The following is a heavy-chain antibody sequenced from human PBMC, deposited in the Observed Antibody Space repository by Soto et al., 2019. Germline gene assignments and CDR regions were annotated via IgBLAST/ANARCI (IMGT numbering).Heavy chain of an antibody. Sequence: QVELVQSGIEVKNPGSSVKVSCKASGDTFSNYAINWVRQAPGQGLEWMGGSIPIFGTANYAQKFQGRVTITADESTSTAYVELSSLRSEDTAVYYCARGPPGSSSWYWYFDLWGRGTLVSVSS. CDR2: SIPIFGTA. CDR1: GDTFSNYA. J-gene: IGHJ2*01. CDR3: ARGPPGSSSWYWYFDL. V-gene: IGHV1-69*01. D-gene: IGHD6-13*01.